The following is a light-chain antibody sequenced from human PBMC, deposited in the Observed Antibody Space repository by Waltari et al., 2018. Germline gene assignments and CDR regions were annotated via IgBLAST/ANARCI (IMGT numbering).Light chain of an antibody. Sequence: DIQMTQSPSSLSASVGDRVTITCRASQSISTYVNWYQQKPGKVPKVLIYAASSLQSGVPSMFSGSGSGTDFTLTISSRQPADFATYYCQQSYSTPFTFGPGTKVDIK. J-gene: IGKJ3*01. CDR1: QSISTY. CDR3: QQSYSTPFT. CDR2: AAS. V-gene: IGKV1-39*01.